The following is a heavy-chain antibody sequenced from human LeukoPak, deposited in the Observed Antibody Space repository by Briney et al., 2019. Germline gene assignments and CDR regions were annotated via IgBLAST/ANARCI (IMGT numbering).Heavy chain of an antibody. D-gene: IGHD3-22*01. V-gene: IGHV4-59*08. CDR1: GVSISSYY. Sequence: SETLSLTCNVSGVSISSYYWSWIRQPPGQGLEWIGKIYYSGSTKYNPSLKSRVAISVDTSKNHFSLKLSSVTAADTAVYYCARHGNYYDSSGYNYYFDYWGQGTLGTVSS. CDR3: ARHGNYYDSSGYNYYFDY. CDR2: IYYSGST. J-gene: IGHJ4*02.